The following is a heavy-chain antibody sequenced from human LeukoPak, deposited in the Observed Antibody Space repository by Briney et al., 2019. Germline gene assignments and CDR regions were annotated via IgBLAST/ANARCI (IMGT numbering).Heavy chain of an antibody. CDR3: ARMTTVVSRGWFDP. V-gene: IGHV3-48*01. Sequence: PGGSLRLSCAASGFTFSSYWMSWVRQAPGKGLEWVSYISSSSSTIYYADSVKGRFTISRDNAKNSLYLQMNSLRAEDTAVYYCARMTTVVSRGWFDPWGQGTLVTVSS. J-gene: IGHJ5*02. CDR2: ISSSSSTI. D-gene: IGHD4-23*01. CDR1: GFTFSSYW.